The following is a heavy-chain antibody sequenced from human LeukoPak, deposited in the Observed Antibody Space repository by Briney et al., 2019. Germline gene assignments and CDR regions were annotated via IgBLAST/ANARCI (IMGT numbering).Heavy chain of an antibody. V-gene: IGHV3-30*02. CDR1: GFTFSSYG. CDR2: IRYDGSNK. D-gene: IGHD2-2*01. CDR3: AKDGGVPAASFDY. J-gene: IGHJ4*02. Sequence: GGSLRLSCAASGFTFSSYGMHWVRQAPGKGLEWVAFIRYDGSNKYYAESVKGRFTISRDNSKNTLYLQMNSLRAEDTAVYYCAKDGGVPAASFDYWGQGTLVTVSS.